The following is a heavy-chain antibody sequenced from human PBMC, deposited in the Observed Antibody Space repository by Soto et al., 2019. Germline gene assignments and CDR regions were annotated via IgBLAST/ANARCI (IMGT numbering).Heavy chain of an antibody. Sequence: QVQLGQSGAEVKKPGASVKVSCKASGYTFTNYAISWVGQAPGQGPEWMGWINGNNGNTKYAENLQGRGTMTTDTSTSTAYMELRSLRSDDTAVYYCAGGGSSWSAEYYQHWGQGTLVIVSS. CDR2: INGNNGNT. J-gene: IGHJ1*01. D-gene: IGHD6-13*01. CDR3: AGGGSSWSAEYYQH. V-gene: IGHV1-18*01. CDR1: GYTFTNYA.